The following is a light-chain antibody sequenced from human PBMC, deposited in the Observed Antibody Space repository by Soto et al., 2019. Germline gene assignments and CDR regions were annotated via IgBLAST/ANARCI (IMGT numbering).Light chain of an antibody. CDR3: SLYRSGSTI. J-gene: IGLJ2*01. CDR2: EVS. Sequence: QSALTQPHSVSGSPGQSVTISCTGTSSDIGSNNRVSWYQRPLGTAPKLMIYEVSNRPSGVPARFSGSKSGRTASLTISGLQAEDEGDYYCSLYRSGSTIFGGGTKVTVL. CDR1: SSDIGSNNR. V-gene: IGLV2-18*01.